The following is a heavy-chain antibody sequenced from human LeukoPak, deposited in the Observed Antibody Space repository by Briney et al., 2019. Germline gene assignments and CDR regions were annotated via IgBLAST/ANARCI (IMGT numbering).Heavy chain of an antibody. J-gene: IGHJ1*01. V-gene: IGHV5-51*01. CDR2: IYPGDSDT. D-gene: IGHD4-17*01. CDR3: ARATTVREYFQH. CDR1: GYNFTSYW. Sequence: KGGESLQISCKGSGYNFTSYWIGWVRQLPGKGLEWMGIIYPGDSDTRYSPSFQGQVTISADKSISTAYLQWSSLKASDTAMYYCARATTVREYFQHWGQGTLVTVSS.